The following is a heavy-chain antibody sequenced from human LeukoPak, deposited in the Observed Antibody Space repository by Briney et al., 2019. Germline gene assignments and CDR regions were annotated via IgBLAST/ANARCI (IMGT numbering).Heavy chain of an antibody. CDR3: ARATPYCSSTSCYDGDAFDI. J-gene: IGHJ3*02. CDR2: ISGSGGST. CDR1: GFTFSSYT. Sequence: GGSLRLSCAASGFTFSSYTMSWVRQAPGKGLEWVSAISGSGGSTYHADSVKGRFTISRDNSKNTLYLQMNSLRAEDTAVYYCARATPYCSSTSCYDGDAFDIWGQGTMVTVSS. D-gene: IGHD2-2*01. V-gene: IGHV3-23*01.